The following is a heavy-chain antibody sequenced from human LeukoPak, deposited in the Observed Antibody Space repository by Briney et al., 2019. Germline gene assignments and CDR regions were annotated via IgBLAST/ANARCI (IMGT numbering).Heavy chain of an antibody. V-gene: IGHV1-18*01. J-gene: IGHJ4*02. Sequence: ASVKVSCKASGYTFTNYGISWVRQAPGQGLEWMGWISAYNGNTNYAQKFQGRVTMTTDTSTRTAYMELRSLRSDDTAVYYCARDKGLGPAVAGIDYRGQGTLVTVSS. CDR3: ARDKGLGPAVAGIDY. CDR1: GYTFTNYG. CDR2: ISAYNGNT. D-gene: IGHD6-19*01.